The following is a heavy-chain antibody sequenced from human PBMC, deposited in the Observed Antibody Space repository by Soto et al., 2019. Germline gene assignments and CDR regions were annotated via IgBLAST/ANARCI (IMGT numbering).Heavy chain of an antibody. J-gene: IGHJ4*02. D-gene: IGHD2-21*02. Sequence: GASVKVSCKVSGYTLTELSMHWVRQAPGKGLEWMGGFDPDDGDTIYAQKFQGRVTMTGDTSTSTVYMELSSLRSDDTAVYYCARAGCGGDCSFDYWGQGTLVTVSS. CDR2: FDPDDGDT. CDR1: GYTLTELS. V-gene: IGHV1-24*01. CDR3: ARAGCGGDCSFDY.